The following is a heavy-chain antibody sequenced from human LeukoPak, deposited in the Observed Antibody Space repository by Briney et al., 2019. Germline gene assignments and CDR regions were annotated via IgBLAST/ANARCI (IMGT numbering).Heavy chain of an antibody. Sequence: GASVKVSCKASGDRFTSYSISWVRQAPGQGLEWVGWISSYNGKTNYGKNVQGRVTMTTDTSTSTAYMELRSLRSDDTAIYYCARNYDSSKDGNDYWGQGTLVTVST. CDR2: ISSYNGKT. CDR3: ARNYDSSKDGNDY. CDR1: GDRFTSYS. V-gene: IGHV1-18*01. D-gene: IGHD3-22*01. J-gene: IGHJ4*02.